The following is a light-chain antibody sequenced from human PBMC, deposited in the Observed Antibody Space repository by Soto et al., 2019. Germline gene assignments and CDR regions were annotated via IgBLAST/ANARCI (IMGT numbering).Light chain of an antibody. Sequence: DIQMTQSPSTLSGSVGDRVTITCRASQTISSWLAWYQQKPGKAPKLLIYKASTLKSGVPSRFSGSGSGTEFTLTISSLQPDDLATYYYQHYNSYSEAFGKGTKVEL. CDR3: QHYNSYSEA. CDR1: QTISSW. CDR2: KAS. V-gene: IGKV1-5*03. J-gene: IGKJ1*01.